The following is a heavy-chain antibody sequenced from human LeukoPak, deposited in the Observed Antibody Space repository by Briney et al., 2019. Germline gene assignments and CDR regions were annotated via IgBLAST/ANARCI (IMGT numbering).Heavy chain of an antibody. Sequence: PSETLSLTCAVYGGSFSGYYWSWIRQPPGKGLEWIGEINHSGSTNYNPSLKSRITISVDTSKNQFSLKLSSVTAADTAVYYCARGIAARLLYWGQGTLVTVSS. CDR1: GGSFSGYY. V-gene: IGHV4-34*01. CDR2: INHSGST. D-gene: IGHD6-6*01. CDR3: ARGIAARLLY. J-gene: IGHJ4*02.